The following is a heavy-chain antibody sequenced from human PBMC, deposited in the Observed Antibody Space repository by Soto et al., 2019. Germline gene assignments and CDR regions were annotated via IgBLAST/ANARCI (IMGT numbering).Heavy chain of an antibody. CDR2: INPNSGGT. J-gene: IGHJ3*02. CDR3: ARAQDIVVVVAATTGAFDI. CDR1: GYTFTGYY. Sequence: ASVKVPCKASGYTFTGYYMHWVRQAPGQGLEWMGWINPNSGGTNYAQKFQGWVTMTRDTSISTAYMELSRLRSDDTAVYYCARAQDIVVVVAATTGAFDIWGQGTMVT. D-gene: IGHD2-15*01. V-gene: IGHV1-2*04.